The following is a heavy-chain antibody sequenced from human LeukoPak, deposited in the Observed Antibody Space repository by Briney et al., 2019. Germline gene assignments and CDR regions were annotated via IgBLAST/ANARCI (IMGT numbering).Heavy chain of an antibody. J-gene: IGHJ4*02. CDR3: AKVRYFGNYYFDY. V-gene: IGHV3-30*18. D-gene: IGHD3-9*01. CDR1: GFTFSSYG. Sequence: GRSLRLSCAASGFTFSSYGMHWVRQAPGKGLEWVAVISYDGSNKYYADSVKGRFTISRDNSKNTLYLQMNSLRAEDTAVYYCAKVRYFGNYYFDYWGQGTLVTVSS. CDR2: ISYDGSNK.